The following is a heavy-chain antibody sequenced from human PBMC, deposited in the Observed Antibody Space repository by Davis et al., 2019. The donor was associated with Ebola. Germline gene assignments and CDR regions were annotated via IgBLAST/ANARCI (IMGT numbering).Heavy chain of an antibody. Sequence: GGSLRLSCAASGFTFSSYAMHWVRQPPGKGLEWVAVIWYDGSNKYYADSVKGRFTISRDNSKNTLYLQMNSRKTEDTAVYYCTPPGELTGWGQGTLVTVSS. CDR3: TPPGELTG. J-gene: IGHJ4*02. V-gene: IGHV3-33*01. CDR1: GFTFSSYA. CDR2: IWYDGSNK. D-gene: IGHD1-26*01.